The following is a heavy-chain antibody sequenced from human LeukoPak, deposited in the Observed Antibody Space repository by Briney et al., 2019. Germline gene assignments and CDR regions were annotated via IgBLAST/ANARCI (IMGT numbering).Heavy chain of an antibody. CDR3: VKDFGDNV. CDR2: IRYDASYK. CDR1: GFTFNNYG. J-gene: IGHJ6*04. V-gene: IGHV3-30*02. Sequence: GGSLRLSCAASGFTFNNYGMHWVRQAPGKGLEWVAFIRYDASYKYYADSVKGRFTISRDNSKNTMFLQMNSLRSEDTAVYYCVKDFGDNVWGKGTSVTISS. D-gene: IGHD3-16*01.